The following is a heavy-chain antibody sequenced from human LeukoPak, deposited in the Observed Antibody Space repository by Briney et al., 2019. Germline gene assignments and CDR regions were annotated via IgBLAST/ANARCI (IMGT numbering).Heavy chain of an antibody. D-gene: IGHD2-2*02. J-gene: IGHJ5*02. Sequence: ASVKVSCKASGYTFTRYGISCVRQAPGQGLECMGWISAYNGNTNYARKLQGRVTINKDTSTSKSHMELRRLRSDDTAVYYCARGGYCSSTSCYKKYNWFDPWGQGTLVTVYS. CDR2: ISAYNGNT. V-gene: IGHV1-18*01. CDR3: ARGGYCSSTSCYKKYNWFDP. CDR1: GYTFTRYG.